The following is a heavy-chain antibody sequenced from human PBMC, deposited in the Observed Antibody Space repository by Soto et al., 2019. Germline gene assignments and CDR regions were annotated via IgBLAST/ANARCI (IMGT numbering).Heavy chain of an antibody. V-gene: IGHV1-3*01. CDR1: GFPFTSYA. D-gene: IGHD3-10*01. J-gene: IGHJ4*02. CDR2: INGGSGNT. CDR3: ARVPPWGNSAGDYYIQHYDS. Sequence: WASVKVSCKSSGFPFTSYAIHWLRQAPGQRPQWMGWINGGSGNTKYSQDFQGRVTFTRDTFATTAYLELSSLRSEDTAVYYCARVPPWGNSAGDYYIQHYDSWGQGTPVTVSS.